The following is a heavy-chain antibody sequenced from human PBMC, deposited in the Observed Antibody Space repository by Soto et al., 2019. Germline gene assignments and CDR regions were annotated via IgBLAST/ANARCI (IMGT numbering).Heavy chain of an antibody. J-gene: IGHJ4*02. Sequence: ASVQVSCKASGGTFSSYAISWVRQAPGQGLEWMGGIIPIFGTANYAQKFQGRVTITADESTSTAYMELSSLRSEDTAVYYCARDPGCGGDCYMYYFDYWGQGTLVTVSS. V-gene: IGHV1-69*13. D-gene: IGHD2-21*02. CDR1: GGTFSSYA. CDR2: IIPIFGTA. CDR3: ARDPGCGGDCYMYYFDY.